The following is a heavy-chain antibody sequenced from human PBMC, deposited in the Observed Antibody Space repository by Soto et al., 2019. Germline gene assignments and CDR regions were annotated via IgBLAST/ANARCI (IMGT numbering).Heavy chain of an antibody. CDR3: ARQIYDSDTGPNFQYYFDS. J-gene: IGHJ4*02. CDR2: ISAYNGNT. Sequence: GASVKVSCKASGYTFTSYGISWVRQAPGQGLEWMGWISAYNGNTNYAQKLQGRVTMTTDTSTSTAYMELRSLRSDDTAVYYCARQIYDSDTGPNFQYYFDSWGQGTPVTVS. CDR1: GYTFTSYG. V-gene: IGHV1-18*04. D-gene: IGHD3-22*01.